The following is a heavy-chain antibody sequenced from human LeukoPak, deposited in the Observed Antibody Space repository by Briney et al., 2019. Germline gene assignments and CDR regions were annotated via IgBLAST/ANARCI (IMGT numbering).Heavy chain of an antibody. D-gene: IGHD5-12*01. CDR2: ISVSGNT. V-gene: IGHV3-23*01. J-gene: IGHJ6*03. CDR3: AKGGGYEAQYYYYYMDV. CDR1: GFTLSSYA. Sequence: GGSLRLSCAASGFTLSSYAMSWVRQGPGKGLEWVSAISVSGNTYHADSVKGRFTISRDSSKNTLYLQMKSLRAEDTAVYYCAKGGGYEAQYYYYYMDVWGKGTTVTVSS.